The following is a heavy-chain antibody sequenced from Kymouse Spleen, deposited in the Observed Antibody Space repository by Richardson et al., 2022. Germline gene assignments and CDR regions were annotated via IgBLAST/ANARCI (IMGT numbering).Heavy chain of an antibody. V-gene: IGHV4-39*01. J-gene: IGHJ4*02. CDR3: ASLYGSGSYTFDY. Sequence: QLQLQESGPGLVKPSETLSLTCTVSGGSISSSSYYWGWIRQPPGKGLEWIGSIYYSGSTYYNPSLKSRVTISVDTSKNQFSLKLSSVTAADTAVYYCASLYGSGSYTFDYWGQGTLVTVSS. CDR2: IYYSGST. CDR1: GGSISSSSYY. D-gene: IGHD3-10*01.